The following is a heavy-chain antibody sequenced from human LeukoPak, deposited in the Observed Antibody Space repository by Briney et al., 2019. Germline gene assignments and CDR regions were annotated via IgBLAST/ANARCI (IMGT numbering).Heavy chain of an antibody. D-gene: IGHD3-16*02. J-gene: IGHJ4*02. CDR1: GFTFSDYY. Sequence: GGSLRLSCAASGFTFSDYYINWIRQAPGKGLEWVSYISSSGGTIYYADSVKGRYTISRDNPKNSLYLQMNSLRAEDTAVYYCVWGGYRSFDYWGQGTLVTVSS. V-gene: IGHV3-11*01. CDR3: VWGGYRSFDY. CDR2: ISSSGGTI.